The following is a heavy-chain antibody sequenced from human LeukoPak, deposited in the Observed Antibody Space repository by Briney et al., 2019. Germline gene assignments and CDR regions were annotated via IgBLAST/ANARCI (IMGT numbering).Heavy chain of an antibody. D-gene: IGHD3-16*01. CDR1: GFTFNSYT. CDR3: AKDPTYCAYTSCY. CDR2: ISNSDDTT. J-gene: IGHJ4*02. V-gene: IGHV3-23*01. Sequence: GGSLRLSCAASGFTFNSYTLNWVRQAPGKGLEWVSGISNSDDTTYYADSVKGRFTISRDNSTNTLYLQMTSLRAEDTATYFCAKDPTYCAYTSCYWGQGTLVTVSS.